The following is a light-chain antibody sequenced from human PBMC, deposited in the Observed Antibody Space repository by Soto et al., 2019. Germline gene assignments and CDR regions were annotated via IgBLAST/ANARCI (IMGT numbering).Light chain of an antibody. V-gene: IGLV2-14*01. J-gene: IGLJ2*01. CDR1: ISDVGGYNY. Sequence: QSALTQPASVSGSPGQSITISCTGTISDVGGYNYVSWYQQHPGKAPRLMIYEVSNRPSGVSNRFSASKSGNTASLTISGLQAEDEADYYCSSYTSSDTFDVLFGGGTQLTVL. CDR2: EVS. CDR3: SSYTSSDTFDVL.